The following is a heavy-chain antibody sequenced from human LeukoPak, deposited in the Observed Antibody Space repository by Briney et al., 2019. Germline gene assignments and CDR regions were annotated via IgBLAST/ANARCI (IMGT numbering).Heavy chain of an antibody. D-gene: IGHD4-17*01. V-gene: IGHV4-59*01. CDR1: GGSISSYY. Sequence: SETLSLTWPVSGGSISSYYWSWIRQPPGKGLEWTGYIYYSGSTNYNPSLKSRVTISVDTSKNQFSLKLSSVTAADTAVYYCARVGGDYSDAFDIWGQGTMVTVSS. CDR2: IYYSGST. J-gene: IGHJ3*02. CDR3: ARVGGDYSDAFDI.